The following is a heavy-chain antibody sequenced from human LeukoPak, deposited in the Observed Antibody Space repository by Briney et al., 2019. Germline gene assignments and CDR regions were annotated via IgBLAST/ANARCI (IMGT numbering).Heavy chain of an antibody. J-gene: IGHJ4*02. CDR1: GFSVSDNY. CDR2: IQSGGNT. CDR3: TRGAITRDY. D-gene: IGHD2-2*01. Sequence: GGSLRLSCAASGFSVSDNYMSWVRQAPGKGLEWVSIIQSGGNTYNADSVKGRFTISRDNSKNTLYLQMNSLRVEDTAMYYCTRGAITRDYWGQGTLVTVSS. V-gene: IGHV3-53*01.